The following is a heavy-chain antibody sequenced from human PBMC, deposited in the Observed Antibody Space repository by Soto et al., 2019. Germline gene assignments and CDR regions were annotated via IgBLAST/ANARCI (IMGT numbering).Heavy chain of an antibody. CDR1: GLSLSSSGVG. CDR3: AHSRRPLDY. CDR2: IYWDDDK. Sequence: SGPTLVNPTQTLTLTCTLSGLSLSSSGVGVSWIRQSPGQVLEWLAVIYWDDDKRYSPSLRNRLTITKDISENQVVLTMTNMDPVDTVTYYCAHSRRPLDYWGQGALVTVSS. V-gene: IGHV2-5*02. J-gene: IGHJ4*02.